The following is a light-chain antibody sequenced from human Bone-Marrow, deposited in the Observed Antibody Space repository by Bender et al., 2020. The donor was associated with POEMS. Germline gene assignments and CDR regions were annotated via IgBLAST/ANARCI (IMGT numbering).Light chain of an antibody. CDR3: AAWDDSLNGVV. CDR1: RSNIGSNA. J-gene: IGLJ3*02. V-gene: IGLV1-44*01. Sequence: QSVLTQPPSASATPGQRVTISCSGSRSNIGSNAVNWYQQFPGTAPKLLIQSNTQRPSGVPDRFSGSKSGTSASLAISGLQSEDEADYYCAAWDDSLNGVVFGGGTKLTVL. CDR2: SNT.